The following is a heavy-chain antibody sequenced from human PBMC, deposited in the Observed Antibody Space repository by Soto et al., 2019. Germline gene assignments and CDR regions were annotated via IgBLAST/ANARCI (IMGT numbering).Heavy chain of an antibody. CDR3: AKVMVKNWFDH. CDR1: GFPFSSYS. Sequence: GGSLSLSCASSGFPFSSYSMSWVRQAPGKGLEWVSAISGSGGSTYYADSVKGRFTISRDNSKNTLYLQMNSLRADDTAVYYCAKVMVKNWFDHGGQVTLVT. CDR2: ISGSGGST. J-gene: IGHJ5*02. V-gene: IGHV3-23*01. D-gene: IGHD5-18*01.